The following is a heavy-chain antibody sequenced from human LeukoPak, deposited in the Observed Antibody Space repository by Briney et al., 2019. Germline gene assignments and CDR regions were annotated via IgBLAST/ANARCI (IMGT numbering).Heavy chain of an antibody. V-gene: IGHV3-48*01. J-gene: IGHJ3*02. CDR2: ISSSSTI. D-gene: IGHD3-9*01. CDR1: GFTFSSYS. Sequence: GGSLRLSCAASGFTFSSYSMNWVRQAPGKGLEWVSYISSSSTIYYADSVKGRFTISRDNAKNSLYLQMNSLRAEDTAVYYCARDQLFHDILTGYYFGDAFDIWGQGTMVTVSS. CDR3: ARDQLFHDILTGYYFGDAFDI.